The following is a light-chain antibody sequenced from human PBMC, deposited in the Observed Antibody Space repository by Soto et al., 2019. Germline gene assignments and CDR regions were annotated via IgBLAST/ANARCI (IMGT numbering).Light chain of an antibody. Sequence: EIVLTQSPDTLSLSPGASAPLSCRASQSVSARLAWYKHKPGQPPRLLISDVFNRASGVAERFSGSGSGTDFTLTISDVEPEDFAVYYCHQRQSWPRTFGQGTKVDIK. CDR2: DVF. CDR3: HQRQSWPRT. V-gene: IGKV3-11*01. CDR1: QSVSAR. J-gene: IGKJ1*01.